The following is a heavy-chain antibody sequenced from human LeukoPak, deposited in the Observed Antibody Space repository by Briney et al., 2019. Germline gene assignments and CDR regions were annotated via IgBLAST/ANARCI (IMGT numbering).Heavy chain of an antibody. Sequence: PGGSLRLSCAASGFTFSSYLMHWVCQAPGKGLVWVSHIDSDGSITTYADSVKGRFTISRDNARNTLYLQMNSLRAEDTAVYYCARVLTPANIDSWGQGTLVTVSS. CDR1: GFTFSSYL. J-gene: IGHJ4*02. CDR2: IDSDGSIT. V-gene: IGHV3-74*01. CDR3: ARVLTPANIDS. D-gene: IGHD3-9*01.